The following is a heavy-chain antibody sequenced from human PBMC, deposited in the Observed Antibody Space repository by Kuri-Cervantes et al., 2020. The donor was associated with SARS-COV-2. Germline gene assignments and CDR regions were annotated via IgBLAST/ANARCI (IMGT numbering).Heavy chain of an antibody. D-gene: IGHD5-18*01. J-gene: IGHJ4*02. CDR2: ISGSGGST. CDR1: GFTFSSYA. Sequence: LSLTCAASGFTFSSYAMSWVRQAPGKGLEWVSAISGSGGSTYYADSVKGRFTISRDNSKNTLYLRMNSLRAEDTAVYYCAEERRYSYGYLDYWGQGTLVTVSS. V-gene: IGHV3-23*01. CDR3: AEERRYSYGYLDY.